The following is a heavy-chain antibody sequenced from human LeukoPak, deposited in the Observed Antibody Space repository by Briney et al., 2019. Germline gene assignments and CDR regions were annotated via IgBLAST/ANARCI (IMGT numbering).Heavy chain of an antibody. CDR2: TYYRSKWYN. J-gene: IGHJ4*02. Sequence: SQTLSLTCAISGDSVSSGSAAWNWIRQSPSRGLEWLGRTYYRSKWYNDYAVSVRSRVTVNPDTSKNQFSLQLNSVTPEDTAVYYCAREDYGGKSGTYFDYWGQGTLVTVSS. V-gene: IGHV6-1*01. D-gene: IGHD4-23*01. CDR3: AREDYGGKSGTYFDY. CDR1: GDSVSSGSAA.